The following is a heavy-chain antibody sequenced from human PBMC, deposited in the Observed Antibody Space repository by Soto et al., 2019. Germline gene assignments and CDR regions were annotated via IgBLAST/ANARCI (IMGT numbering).Heavy chain of an antibody. V-gene: IGHV3-7*01. J-gene: IGHJ4*02. CDR3: ASDIVATSGGFDY. CDR2: IKVDGSEK. Sequence: EVQLVESGGGLVQPGGSLRLSCAASGFTFSSYWMSWVRQAPGKGLEWLANIKVDGSEKYYVDSVKGRFTISRDNAKNSLYLQMISLRVEDTDVYYCASDIVATSGGFDYWGLGALVIVSS. CDR1: GFTFSSYW. D-gene: IGHD5-12*01.